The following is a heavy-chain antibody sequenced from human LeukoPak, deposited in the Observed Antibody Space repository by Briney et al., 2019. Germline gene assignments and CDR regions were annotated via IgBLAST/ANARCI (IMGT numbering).Heavy chain of an antibody. CDR2: ITGSGGNT. Sequence: GGSLRLSCAASGFTFSNYAMSWVRQAPGKGLEWVSAITGSGGNTYYADSAKGRFTISRDNSKYTVFLQMNSLRAEDTAVYYCAKWGDYDVLTGYYVSDYWGQGTLVTVSS. J-gene: IGHJ4*02. D-gene: IGHD3-9*01. CDR1: GFTFSNYA. V-gene: IGHV3-23*01. CDR3: AKWGDYDVLTGYYVSDY.